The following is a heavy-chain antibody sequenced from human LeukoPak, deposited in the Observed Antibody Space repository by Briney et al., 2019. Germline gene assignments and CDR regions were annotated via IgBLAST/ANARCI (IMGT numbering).Heavy chain of an antibody. D-gene: IGHD5-18*01. Sequence: GASVKVSCKVSGYTFTGYYMQWVRQAPGQGLEWMGWINPNSGGTNYAQKFQGRVTMTRDTSISTAYMELNRLRSDGTAVYYCAREVVADSGYGYGLDYWGQGTLVTVSS. CDR1: GYTFTGYY. CDR3: AREVVADSGYGYGLDY. V-gene: IGHV1-2*02. CDR2: INPNSGGT. J-gene: IGHJ4*02.